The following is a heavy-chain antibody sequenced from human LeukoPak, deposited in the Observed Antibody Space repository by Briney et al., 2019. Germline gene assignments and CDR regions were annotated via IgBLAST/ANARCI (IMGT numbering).Heavy chain of an antibody. Sequence: GGSLRLSCAASGFTFSDYYMSWIRQAPGKGLEWLSYISSSSGTIYYADSVKGRFTISRDNAKNSLYLQMNSLRAEDTAVYYCARDSKDSGYGYFYYYMDVWGKGTTVTISS. CDR2: ISSSSGTI. J-gene: IGHJ6*03. CDR1: GFTFSDYY. V-gene: IGHV3-11*01. D-gene: IGHD5-12*01. CDR3: ARDSKDSGYGYFYYYMDV.